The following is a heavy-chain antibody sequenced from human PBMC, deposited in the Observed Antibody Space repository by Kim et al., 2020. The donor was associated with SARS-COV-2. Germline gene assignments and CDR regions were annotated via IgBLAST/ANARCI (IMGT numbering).Heavy chain of an antibody. Sequence: GGSLRLSCAASGFTFSSYSMNWVRQAPGKGLEWVSSISSSSSYIYYADSVKGRFTISRDNAKNSLYLQMNSLRAEDTAVYYCARDLWQFGELNNWFDPWGQGTLVTVSS. J-gene: IGHJ5*02. CDR3: ARDLWQFGELNNWFDP. D-gene: IGHD3-10*01. CDR1: GFTFSSYS. V-gene: IGHV3-21*01. CDR2: ISSSSSYI.